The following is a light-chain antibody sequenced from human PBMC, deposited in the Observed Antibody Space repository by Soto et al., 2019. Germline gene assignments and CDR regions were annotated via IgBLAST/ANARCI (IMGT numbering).Light chain of an antibody. CDR1: SSDVGSYDL. J-gene: IGLJ1*01. V-gene: IGLV2-23*01. CDR2: EDN. Sequence: QSALTQPASVSGSPGQSITISCTGTSSDVGSYDLVSWYRQHPGKAPKLMIYEDNKRPSGISNRFSGSKSGNTASLTISGLQAEDEDDYYCCSYAGGSTYVFGTGTKVTVL. CDR3: CSYAGGSTYV.